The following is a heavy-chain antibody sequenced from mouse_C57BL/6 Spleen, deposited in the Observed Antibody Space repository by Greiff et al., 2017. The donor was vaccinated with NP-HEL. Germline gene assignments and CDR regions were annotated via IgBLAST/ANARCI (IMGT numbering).Heavy chain of an antibody. CDR3: ARRRIYYDYLYYFDY. CDR2: INPGSGGT. Sequence: VQLQQSGAELVRPGTSVKVSCKASGYAFTNYLIEWVKQRPGQGLEWIGVINPGSGGTNYNEKFKGKATLTADKSSSTAYMQLSSLTSEDSAVYFCARRRIYYDYLYYFDYWGQGTTLTVSS. V-gene: IGHV1-54*01. J-gene: IGHJ2*01. D-gene: IGHD2-4*01. CDR1: GYAFTNYL.